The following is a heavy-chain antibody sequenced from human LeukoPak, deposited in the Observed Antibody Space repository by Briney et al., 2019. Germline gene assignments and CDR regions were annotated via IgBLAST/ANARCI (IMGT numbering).Heavy chain of an antibody. V-gene: IGHV3-53*01. CDR1: GFIVSSSY. J-gene: IGHJ4*02. D-gene: IGHD7-27*01. Sequence: GGSLRLSCAASGFIVSSSYMSWVRQAPGKGLEWVSVIYTGGNTYYADSVKGRFTVSRDNSKNTLFLQMNSLRAEDTAVYYCAKDGGLWVSAHWGDSWGRGTLVTVSS. CDR2: IYTGGNT. CDR3: AKDGGLWVSAHWGDS.